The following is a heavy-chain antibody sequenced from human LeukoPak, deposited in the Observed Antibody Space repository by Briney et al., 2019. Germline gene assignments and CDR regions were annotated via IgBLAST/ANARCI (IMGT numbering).Heavy chain of an antibody. CDR2: ISSSSSYI. CDR3: ARQHYYSDSSGHWYFDL. Sequence: GGSLRLSCAASGFTFSSYSMNWVRQALGKGREWVSSISSSSSYIYYADSVKGRFTISRDNAKNSLCLQMNSLRAEDTGVCYCARQHYYSDSSGHWYFDLWGRGTLVTVSS. J-gene: IGHJ2*01. CDR1: GFTFSSYS. V-gene: IGHV3-21*01. D-gene: IGHD3-22*01.